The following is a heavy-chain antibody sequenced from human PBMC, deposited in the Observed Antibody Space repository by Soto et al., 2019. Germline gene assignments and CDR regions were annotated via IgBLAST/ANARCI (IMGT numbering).Heavy chain of an antibody. V-gene: IGHV3-23*01. J-gene: IGHJ4*02. CDR1: GFTFKYYA. CDR3: AKLKRLTAAGYFDY. Sequence: EVQLLESGGGLAQPGGSLRLFCAASGFTFKYYAMTWVRQAPGKRLEWVSGISGSGNRTYYVDSVKGRFTISRDNSNNTLYLQMDSLKTEDTAVYYCAKLKRLTAAGYFDYWGQGILVSVSS. CDR2: ISGSGNRT. D-gene: IGHD6-13*01.